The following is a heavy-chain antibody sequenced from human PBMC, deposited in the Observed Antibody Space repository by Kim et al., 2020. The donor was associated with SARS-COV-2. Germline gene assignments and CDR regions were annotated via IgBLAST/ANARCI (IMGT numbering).Heavy chain of an antibody. Sequence: DSVNGRFTISRDNSKNTLYLQMNSLRAEDTAVYYCARGPRITMIVVVIDYWGQGTLVTVSS. J-gene: IGHJ4*02. D-gene: IGHD3-22*01. V-gene: IGHV3-30*01. CDR3: ARGPRITMIVVVIDY.